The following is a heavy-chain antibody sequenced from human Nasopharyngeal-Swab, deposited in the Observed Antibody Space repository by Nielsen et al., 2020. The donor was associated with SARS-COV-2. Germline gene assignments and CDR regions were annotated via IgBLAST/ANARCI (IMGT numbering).Heavy chain of an antibody. CDR2: IIPILGKA. J-gene: IGHJ6*03. CDR3: ARAGRGYSNGEIDGFHYMDV. D-gene: IGHD5-12*01. V-gene: IGHV1-69*04. Sequence: SVKVSCKASGGTFTNYGITWVRLAPGQGLEWIGRIIPILGKANNARKFQGRVTITADKSTSTVYMELSSLRSEDTAVYYCARAGRGYSNGEIDGFHYMDVWGRGTAVAVSS. CDR1: GGTFTNYG.